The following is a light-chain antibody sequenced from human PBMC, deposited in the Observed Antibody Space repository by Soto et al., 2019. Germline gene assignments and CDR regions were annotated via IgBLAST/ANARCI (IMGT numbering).Light chain of an antibody. V-gene: IGLV1-40*01. CDR1: SSNIGAEYG. CDR2: GVN. CDR3: QSYDDSLGGFYV. J-gene: IGLJ1*01. Sequence: VLTQPPSVSVSPGQRVTISCTGSSSNIGAEYGIRWYQHLPGTAPKLLIYGVNSRPSGVPDRFSGSKSGSSASLAIAGLQAEDEADYYCQSYDDSLGGFYVFGTGTKVTVL.